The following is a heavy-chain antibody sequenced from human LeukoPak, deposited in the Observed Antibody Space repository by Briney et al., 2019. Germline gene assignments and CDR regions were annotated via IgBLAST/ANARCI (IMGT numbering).Heavy chain of an antibody. CDR2: IYNSENT. D-gene: IGHD6-19*01. Sequence: PSETLSLTCTVSGGSVTSFYWSWIRQPPGKGLEWIGYIYNSENTKYNSSLESRVTMSVDTSKNQLFLKLSSLTAADTAVYYCARFHSGPSGWYVLWYFDLWGRGTLVTVSS. CDR3: ARFHSGPSGWYVLWYFDL. CDR1: GGSVTSFY. J-gene: IGHJ2*01. V-gene: IGHV4-4*09.